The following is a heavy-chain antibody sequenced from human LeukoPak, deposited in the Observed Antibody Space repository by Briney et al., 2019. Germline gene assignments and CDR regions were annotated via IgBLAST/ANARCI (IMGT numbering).Heavy chain of an antibody. D-gene: IGHD4-11*01. CDR3: ATLLTVPTGYFDY. V-gene: IGHV1-69*13. CDR1: RGTFSSYA. CDR2: IIPIFGTA. Sequence: SVKVSCKASRGTFSSYAISWVRQAPGQGLEWMGGIIPIFGTANYAQKFQGRVTITADESTSTAYMELSSLGSEDTAVYYCATLLTVPTGYFDYWGQGTLVTVSS. J-gene: IGHJ4*02.